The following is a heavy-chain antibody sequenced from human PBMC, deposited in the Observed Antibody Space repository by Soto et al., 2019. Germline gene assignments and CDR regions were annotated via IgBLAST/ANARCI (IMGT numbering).Heavy chain of an antibody. J-gene: IGHJ3*02. D-gene: IGHD2-2*01. Sequence: SVKVSGKASGGTFSSYAISWVLQAPGQGLEWMGGIIPIFGTANYAQKFQGRVTITADESTSTAYMELSSLRSEDTAVYYCARAEVALVPAAIERAFDIWGQGTMVTVSS. CDR3: ARAEVALVPAAIERAFDI. V-gene: IGHV1-69*13. CDR2: IIPIFGTA. CDR1: GGTFSSYA.